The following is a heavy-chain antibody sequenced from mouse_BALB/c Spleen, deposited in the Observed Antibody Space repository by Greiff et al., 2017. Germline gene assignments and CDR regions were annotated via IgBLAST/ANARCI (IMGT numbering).Heavy chain of an antibody. CDR1: GFSLTSYG. Sequence: QVQLKESGPGLVAPSQSLSITCTVSGFSLTSYGVHWVRQPPGKGLEWLGVIWAGGSTNYNSALMSRLSISKDNSKSQVFLKMNSLQTDATAMYYCAREGYGNYEEFFDYWGQGTTLTVSS. CDR2: IWAGGST. J-gene: IGHJ2*01. D-gene: IGHD2-1*01. V-gene: IGHV2-9*02. CDR3: AREGYGNYEEFFDY.